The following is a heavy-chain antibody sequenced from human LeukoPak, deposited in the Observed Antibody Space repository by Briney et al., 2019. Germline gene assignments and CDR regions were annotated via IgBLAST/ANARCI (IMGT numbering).Heavy chain of an antibody. CDR1: GGSISSSSYY. CDR3: ARVRIVGATIGYYIDV. J-gene: IGHJ6*03. Sequence: SETLSLTCTVSGGSISSSSYYWGWIRQPPGKGLEWIGSIYYSGSTYYNPSLKSRVTISVDASKNQFSLKLSSVTAADTAVYYCARVRIVGATIGYYIDVWGKGTTVTVSS. D-gene: IGHD1-26*01. V-gene: IGHV4-39*07. CDR2: IYYSGST.